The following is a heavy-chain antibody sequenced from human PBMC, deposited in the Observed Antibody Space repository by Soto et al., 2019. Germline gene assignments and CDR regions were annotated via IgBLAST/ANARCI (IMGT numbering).Heavy chain of an antibody. Sequence: GESLKISCMGSGYKVSTWHNFTSYWIAWVRQMPGEGLEWMGIIYPGDSDTRYSPSFQGQVTISADKSINSVYLQWSSLKASDTATYYCTSYGSGIYYYYGMDVWGQGTTVTVSS. CDR3: TSYGSGIYYYYGMDV. V-gene: IGHV5-51*01. J-gene: IGHJ6*02. CDR1: GYKVSTWHNFTSYW. D-gene: IGHD3-10*01. CDR2: IYPGDSDT.